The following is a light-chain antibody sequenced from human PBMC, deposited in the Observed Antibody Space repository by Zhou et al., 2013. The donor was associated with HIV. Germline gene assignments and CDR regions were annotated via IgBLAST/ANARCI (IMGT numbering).Light chain of an antibody. Sequence: DIQMTQSPSTLSASVGDRVTITCRASQSISSWLAWYQQKPGKAPKLLIYGASTLQSEAPSRFSGSRSGTEFTLTVQSLQPDDIATYYCQLLKTSPSITFGQGTRLEI. V-gene: IGKV1-5*01. CDR2: GAS. CDR3: QLLKTSPSIT. CDR1: QSISSW. J-gene: IGKJ5*01.